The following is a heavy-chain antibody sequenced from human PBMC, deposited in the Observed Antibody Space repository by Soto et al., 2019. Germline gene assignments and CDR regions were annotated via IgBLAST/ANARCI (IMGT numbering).Heavy chain of an antibody. J-gene: IGHJ5*02. Sequence: GASVKVSCKASGYTFINYYIHWVRQAPGQGLEWMAIINPMGGSTNYAQEFQGRVTLTSDTSTSTVYMELSSLRFEDTALFYCARDLAAGDLWGQGTLVTVS. D-gene: IGHD6-13*01. CDR2: INPMGGST. CDR3: ARDLAAGDL. CDR1: GYTFINYY. V-gene: IGHV1-46*01.